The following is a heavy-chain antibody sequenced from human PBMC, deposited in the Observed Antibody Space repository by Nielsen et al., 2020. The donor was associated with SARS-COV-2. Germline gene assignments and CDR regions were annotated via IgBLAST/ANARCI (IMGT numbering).Heavy chain of an antibody. Sequence: GESLKISCAASGFTVNRNYMSWVRQAPGKGLEWVSLMYAGASTFYADSVKGRFTISRHNAENTVYLQMNSLRTADTAVYYCARGVELPHQPPAMDVWGQGTTVTVSS. CDR2: MYAGAST. V-gene: IGHV3-53*04. CDR1: GFTVNRNY. J-gene: IGHJ6*02. CDR3: ARGVELPHQPPAMDV. D-gene: IGHD2-15*01.